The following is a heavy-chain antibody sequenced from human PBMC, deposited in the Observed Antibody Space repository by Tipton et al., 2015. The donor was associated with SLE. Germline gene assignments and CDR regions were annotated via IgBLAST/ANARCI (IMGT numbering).Heavy chain of an antibody. Sequence: SLRLSCAASGFTFSSYSMNWVRQAPGKGLEWVSYISSSLGTIYYADSVKGRFTISRDTAKNSLYLHMNNLRAEDTAVYYCARDLSAALDFWGQGTTVTVSS. J-gene: IGHJ6*02. CDR2: ISSSLGTI. CDR3: ARDLSAALDF. D-gene: IGHD6-13*01. CDR1: GFTFSSYS. V-gene: IGHV3-48*04.